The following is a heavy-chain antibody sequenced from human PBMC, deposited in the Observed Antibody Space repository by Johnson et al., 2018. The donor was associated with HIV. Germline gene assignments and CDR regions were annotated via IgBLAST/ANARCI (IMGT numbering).Heavy chain of an antibody. D-gene: IGHD6-13*01. J-gene: IGHJ3*02. Sequence: QVQLVESGGGLVKPGGSLRLSCAASGFTFSDYYMSWIRQAPGKGLEWVAFIRYDGSNKYYADSVKGRFTISRDNSKNTLYLQMNSLRAEDTAVYYCARALKRIAAADDAFDIWGQGTMVTVSS. CDR3: ARALKRIAAADDAFDI. V-gene: IGHV3-30*02. CDR2: IRYDGSNK. CDR1: GFTFSDYY.